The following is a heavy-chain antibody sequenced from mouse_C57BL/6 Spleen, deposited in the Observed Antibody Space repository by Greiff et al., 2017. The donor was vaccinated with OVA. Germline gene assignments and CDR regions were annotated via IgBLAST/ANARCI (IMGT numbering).Heavy chain of an antibody. V-gene: IGHV1-72*01. D-gene: IGHD2-14*01. CDR1: GYTFTSYW. J-gene: IGHJ2*01. CDR2: IDPNSGGT. CDR3: AISASTRYYIDY. Sequence: QVQLQQPGAELVKPGASVKLSCKASGYTFTSYWMHWVKQRPGRGLEWIGRIDPNSGGTKYNEKFKSKATLTVDKPSITSYLQPSCLMSEDSAVYYFAISASTRYYIDYWGQGTTLTVSS.